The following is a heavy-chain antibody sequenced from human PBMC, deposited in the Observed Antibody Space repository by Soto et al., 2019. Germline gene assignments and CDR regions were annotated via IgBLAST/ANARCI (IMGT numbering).Heavy chain of an antibody. V-gene: IGHV4-34*01. CDR3: ARGRGSSWYRDYYYYGMDV. CDR2: INHSGST. Sequence: PSETVSLTCAVYGGSFSGYYWSWIRQPPGKGLEWIAEINHSGSTNYNPSLKSRVTISVDTSKNRFSLKLSSVTAADTAVYYGARGRGSSWYRDYYYYGMDVWGQGTTVTVSS. J-gene: IGHJ6*02. D-gene: IGHD6-13*01. CDR1: GGSFSGYY.